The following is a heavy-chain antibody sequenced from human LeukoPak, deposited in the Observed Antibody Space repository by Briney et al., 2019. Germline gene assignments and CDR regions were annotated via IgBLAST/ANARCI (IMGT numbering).Heavy chain of an antibody. V-gene: IGHV4-34*01. J-gene: IGHJ3*02. CDR3: ARGLTRTRNEWLVRPIRAFDI. Sequence: YPSETLSLTCTVSGGSISSYYWSWIRQPPGKGLEWIGEINHSGSTDYNPSLKSRVTISVDTSKNQFSLKLSSVTAADTAVYYCARGLTRTRNEWLVRPIRAFDIWGQGTMVTVSS. CDR2: INHSGST. D-gene: IGHD6-19*01. CDR1: GGSISSYY.